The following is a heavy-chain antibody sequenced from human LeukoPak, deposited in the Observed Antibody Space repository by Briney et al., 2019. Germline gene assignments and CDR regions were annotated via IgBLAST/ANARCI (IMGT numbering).Heavy chain of an antibody. J-gene: IGHJ3*02. CDR2: IWYDGSNK. V-gene: IGHV3-33*01. D-gene: IGHD3-22*01. Sequence: PSGRSLRLSCAASGFTFSSYGMHWVRQAPGKGLEWVAVIWYDGSNKYYADSVKGRFTISRDNAKNSLYLQMNSLRAEDTAVYYCARRGVAEYYYDSSGYLDAFDIWGQGTMVTVSS. CDR3: ARRGVAEYYYDSSGYLDAFDI. CDR1: GFTFSSYG.